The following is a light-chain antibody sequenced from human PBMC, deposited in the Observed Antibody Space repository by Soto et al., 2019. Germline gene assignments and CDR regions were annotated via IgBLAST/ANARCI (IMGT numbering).Light chain of an antibody. CDR2: DAS. CDR3: QQHSNLLT. V-gene: IGKV3-11*01. Sequence: EIVLTQSPATLSLSPGERATLSCRASQSISSYLAWYQQKPGQAPRLLIYDASNRATGIPARFSGSGSGTDFTLTISSLEPEDFAFYYCQQHSNLLTFGGGTKVEIK. J-gene: IGKJ4*01. CDR1: QSISSY.